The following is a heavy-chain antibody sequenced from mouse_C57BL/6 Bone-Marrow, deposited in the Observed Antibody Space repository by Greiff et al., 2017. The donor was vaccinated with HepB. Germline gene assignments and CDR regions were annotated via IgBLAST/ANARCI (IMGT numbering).Heavy chain of an antibody. J-gene: IGHJ2*01. Sequence: QVQLQQPGAELVKPGASVKLSCKASGYTFTSYWMHWVKQRPGQGLEWIGMIHPNSGSTNYNEKFKSKATLTVDKSSSTAYMQLSSLTSEDSAVYYCARSYFITTVGLDYWGQGTTLTVSS. V-gene: IGHV1-64*01. CDR2: IHPNSGST. CDR1: GYTFTSYW. D-gene: IGHD1-1*01. CDR3: ARSYFITTVGLDY.